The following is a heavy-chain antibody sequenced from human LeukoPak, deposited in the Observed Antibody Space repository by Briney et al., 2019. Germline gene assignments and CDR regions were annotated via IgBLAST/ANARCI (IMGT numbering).Heavy chain of an antibody. V-gene: IGHV3-7*01. D-gene: IGHD1-26*01. CDR2: IKQDGSEK. Sequence: PGGSLRLSCAASGFTFSSYWMSWVRQAPGKGLEWVANIKQDGSEKYYVDSVKGRFTISRDNAKNSLYLQMNSLRAEDTAVYYCARDTRGGSYYWNYYYYMDVRGKGTTVTASS. J-gene: IGHJ6*03. CDR1: GFTFSSYW. CDR3: ARDTRGGSYYWNYYYYMDV.